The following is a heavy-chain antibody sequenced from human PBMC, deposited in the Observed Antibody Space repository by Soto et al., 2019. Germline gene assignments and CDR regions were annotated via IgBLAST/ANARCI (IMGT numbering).Heavy chain of an antibody. V-gene: IGHV3-11*01. J-gene: IGHJ4*02. Sequence: GGSLRLSCAASGFTFSDYYMSWIRQAPGKGLEWVSYISSSGTTIYYADSVKGRFTISRDNAKNSLYLQMNSLRAEDTAVYYCASGDFPTDPFDYWGQGTMITFSS. CDR3: ASGDFPTDPFDY. CDR1: GFTFSDYY. CDR2: ISSSGTTI. D-gene: IGHD4-17*01.